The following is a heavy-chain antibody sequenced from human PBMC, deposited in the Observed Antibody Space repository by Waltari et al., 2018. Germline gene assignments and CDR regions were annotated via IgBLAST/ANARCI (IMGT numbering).Heavy chain of an antibody. Sequence: QVQLQESDPSLLTPSDTLSLICTVPGGSISVFYWSWVRQPPGKGLDWIGYIYYTGSTNFNTSLKSRVTMSVDTSKNQLSLKLSSVTAADTAFYYCARGGGGDWEWFDPWGQGTLVTVSS. V-gene: IGHV4-59*01. CDR3: ARGGGGDWEWFDP. CDR2: IYYTGST. CDR1: GGSISVFY. D-gene: IGHD2-21*02. J-gene: IGHJ5*02.